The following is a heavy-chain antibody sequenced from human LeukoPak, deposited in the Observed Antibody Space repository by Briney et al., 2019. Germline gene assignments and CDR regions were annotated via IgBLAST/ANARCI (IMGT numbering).Heavy chain of an antibody. CDR1: GFTFDDYA. V-gene: IGHV3-9*01. J-gene: IGHJ4*02. CDR3: AKDMRYDSSGYSFDY. CDR2: ISWNSGSI. D-gene: IGHD3-22*01. Sequence: GGSLRLSCAASGFTFDDYAMHWVRQAPGKGLEWASGISWNSGSIGYADSVKGRFTISRDNAKNSLYLQMNSLRAEDTALYYCAKDMRYDSSGYSFDYWGQGTLVTVSS.